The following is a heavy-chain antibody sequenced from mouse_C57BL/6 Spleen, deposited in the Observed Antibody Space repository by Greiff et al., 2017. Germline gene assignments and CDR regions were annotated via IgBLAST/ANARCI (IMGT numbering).Heavy chain of an antibody. CDR1: GYAFTNYL. Sequence: QVQLQQSGAELVRPGTSVKVSCKASGYAFTNYLIEWVKQRPGQGLEWIGVINPGSGGTNYNEKFKGKATPTADKSSSTAYMQLSSLTSEDSAVYFCARTGMLGYDGSYWGQGTLVTVSA. J-gene: IGHJ3*01. CDR3: ARTGMLGYDGSY. CDR2: INPGSGGT. V-gene: IGHV1-54*01. D-gene: IGHD2-2*01.